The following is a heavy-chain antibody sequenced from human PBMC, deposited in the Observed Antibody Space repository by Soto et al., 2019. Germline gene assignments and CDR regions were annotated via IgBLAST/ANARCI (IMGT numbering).Heavy chain of an antibody. J-gene: IGHJ6*02. CDR3: ALSSIQLWTNSGYDYYGMDV. CDR1: GFSLSTSGVG. D-gene: IGHD5-18*01. V-gene: IGHV2-5*01. CDR2: IYWNDDK. Sequence: QITLKESGPTLVKPTQTLTLTCTFSGFSLSTSGVGVGWIRQHPGKALEWLALIYWNDDKRYSPSLKSRLTITKDTSKNQVVLTMANRDPVATATYYCALSSIQLWTNSGYDYYGMDVWGQGTTVTVSS.